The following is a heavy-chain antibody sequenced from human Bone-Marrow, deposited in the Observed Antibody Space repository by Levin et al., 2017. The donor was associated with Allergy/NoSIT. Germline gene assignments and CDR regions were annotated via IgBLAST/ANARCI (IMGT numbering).Heavy chain of an antibody. V-gene: IGHV3-15*01. J-gene: IGHJ4*02. CDR2: IKSKTDGGTT. Sequence: GGSLRLSCAASGFTFSNAWMSWVRQAPGKGLEWVGRIKSKTDGGTTDYAAPVKGRFTISRDDSKNTLYLQMNSLKTEDTAVYYCTTDYWDCSSTSCYVGLDYWGQGTLVTVSS. D-gene: IGHD2-2*01. CDR3: TTDYWDCSSTSCYVGLDY. CDR1: GFTFSNAW.